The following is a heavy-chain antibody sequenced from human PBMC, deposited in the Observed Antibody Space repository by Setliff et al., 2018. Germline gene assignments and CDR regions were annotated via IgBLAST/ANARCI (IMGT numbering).Heavy chain of an antibody. J-gene: IGHJ4*02. D-gene: IGHD4-17*01. CDR2: ISSSGGT. V-gene: IGHV4-59*01. CDR1: GGSISGFA. Sequence: TLSLTCTVSGGSISGFAWNWIRQFPGKRLEWIGEISSSGGTLYTPSLRSRVSMSVDTSWNQFSLNLTSMTAADTAVYYCARIWGYGDFSFGYWGQGTLVTVSS. CDR3: ARIWGYGDFSFGY.